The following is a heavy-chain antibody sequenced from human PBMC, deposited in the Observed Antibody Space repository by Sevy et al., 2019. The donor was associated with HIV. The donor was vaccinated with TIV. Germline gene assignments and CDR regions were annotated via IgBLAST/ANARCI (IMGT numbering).Heavy chain of an antibody. J-gene: IGHJ4*02. CDR1: GFTFSSYG. CDR2: ISYDGSNK. D-gene: IGHD1-7*01. CDR3: AKDMELELQDVFDY. V-gene: IGHV3-30*18. Sequence: GGSLRLSCAASGFTFSSYGMHWVRQAPGKGLEWVAVISYDGSNKYYADSVKGRFTISRDNSKNTLYLQMNSLRAEDTAVYYCAKDMELELQDVFDYWGQGTLVTVSS.